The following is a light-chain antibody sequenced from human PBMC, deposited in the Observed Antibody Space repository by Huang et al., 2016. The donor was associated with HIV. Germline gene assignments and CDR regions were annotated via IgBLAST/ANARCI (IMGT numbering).Light chain of an antibody. CDR1: QTVNDN. CDR2: GAS. Sequence: EIVMTQSPATLSVSPGERATLSCRASQTVNDNLAWDQQKPGQPPRLLIYGASARATGIPVRFSGSESGTDFTLTISSLQSEDSAVYYCQHYNNWPPWTFGQGTKVEIK. V-gene: IGKV3-15*01. CDR3: QHYNNWPPWT. J-gene: IGKJ1*01.